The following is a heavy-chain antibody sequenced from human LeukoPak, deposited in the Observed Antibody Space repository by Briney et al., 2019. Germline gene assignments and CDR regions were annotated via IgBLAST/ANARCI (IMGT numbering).Heavy chain of an antibody. J-gene: IGHJ4*02. CDR2: IIPILGIA. CDR3: ARAVGVGGSYSYYFDY. CDR1: GGTFSSYA. Sequence: ASVKVSCTASGGTFSSYAISWVRQAPGQGLEWMGRIIPILGIANYAQKFQGRVTITADKSTSTAYMELSSLRSEDTAVYYCARAVGVGGSYSYYFDYWGQGTLVTVSS. D-gene: IGHD1-26*01. V-gene: IGHV1-69*04.